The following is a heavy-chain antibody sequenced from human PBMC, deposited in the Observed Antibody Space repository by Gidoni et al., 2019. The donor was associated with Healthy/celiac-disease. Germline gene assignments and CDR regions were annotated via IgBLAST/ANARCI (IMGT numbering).Heavy chain of an antibody. CDR1: GYSFTSYW. J-gene: IGHJ4*02. V-gene: IGHV5-10-1*03. Sequence: EVQLVQSGAEVKKPGESLRISCKGSGYSFTSYWISWVRQMPGKGLEWMGRIDPSDSYPTDSPSSQAPLTIAADKSISPAYLQWSSLKAADTAMYYWARLESGEGGWGQGTLVTVSS. CDR2: IDPSDSYP. D-gene: IGHD1-1*01. CDR3: ARLESGEGG.